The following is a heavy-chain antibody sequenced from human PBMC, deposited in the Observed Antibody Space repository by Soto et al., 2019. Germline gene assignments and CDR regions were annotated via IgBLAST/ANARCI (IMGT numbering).Heavy chain of an antibody. CDR2: ISYDGSNK. D-gene: IGHD3-3*01. J-gene: IGHJ6*01. V-gene: IGHV3-30*18. CDR1: GFTFSSYG. Sequence: GGSLRLSCAASGFTFSSYGMHWVRQAPGKGLEWVAVISYDGSNKYYADSVKGRFTISRDNSKNTLYLQMNSLRAEDTAVYYCAKGQLRFLEWSPTHGKDYGMGVWGRGSTVTTAS. CDR3: AKGQLRFLEWSPTHGKDYGMGV.